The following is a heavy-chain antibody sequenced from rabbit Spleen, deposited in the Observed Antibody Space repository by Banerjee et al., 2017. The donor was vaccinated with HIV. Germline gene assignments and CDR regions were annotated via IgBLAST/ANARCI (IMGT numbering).Heavy chain of an antibody. D-gene: IGHD1-1*01. J-gene: IGHJ4*01. CDR3: ARDGRGNSWIFDL. CDR2: IDTGDGST. CDR1: GFFFSDRDV. Sequence: QEQLEESGGGLVKPEGSLTLTCKASGFFFSDRDVMCWVRQAPGKGLEWIACIDTGDGSTYYASWVNGRFTISKTSSTTVTLQLTSLTAADTAPYFCARDGRGNSWIFDLWGQGTLVTVS. V-gene: IGHV1S45*01.